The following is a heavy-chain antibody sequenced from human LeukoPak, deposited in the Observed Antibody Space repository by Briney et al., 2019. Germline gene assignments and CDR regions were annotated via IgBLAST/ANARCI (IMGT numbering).Heavy chain of an antibody. D-gene: IGHD4-17*01. CDR3: GRERGALRGDAFDI. Sequence: SETLSLTCTVSGGSISNYYWTWIRQPAGKRLEWIGRIYTSGNTNYNPSLESRVTMSVDRSQFSLKLSSVTAADTAVYYCGRERGALRGDAFDIWGQGIMVTVSS. J-gene: IGHJ3*02. CDR1: GGSISNYY. CDR2: IYTSGNT. V-gene: IGHV4-4*07.